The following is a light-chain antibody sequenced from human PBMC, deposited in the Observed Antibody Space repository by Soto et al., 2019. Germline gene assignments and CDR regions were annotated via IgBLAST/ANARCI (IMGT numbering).Light chain of an antibody. CDR1: SSNIGAGYD. Sequence: QSVLTQPPSVSGAPGQRVTISCTGSSSNIGAGYDVHWYQQLPGTAPKLLIYGNSNRPSGVPDRCSGSKSGTSASLAITGLRAEDEADYYCQSYDSSLGGPWVFGGGTKLTVL. J-gene: IGLJ3*02. V-gene: IGLV1-40*01. CDR2: GNS. CDR3: QSYDSSLGGPWV.